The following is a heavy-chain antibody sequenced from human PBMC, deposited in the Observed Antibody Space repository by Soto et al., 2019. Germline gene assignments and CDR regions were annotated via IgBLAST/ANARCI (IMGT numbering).Heavy chain of an antibody. V-gene: IGHV3-7*01. CDR2: IKQDGSEK. CDR3: ARVVCSGGSCYFYYYYYMDV. Sequence: GGSLRLSCAASGFTFSSYWMSWVRQAPGKGLEWVANIKQDGSEKYYVDSVKGRFTISRDNAKNSLYLQMNSLRAEDTAVYYCARVVCSGGSCYFYYYYYMDVWGKGTTVTVSS. D-gene: IGHD2-15*01. J-gene: IGHJ6*03. CDR1: GFTFSSYW.